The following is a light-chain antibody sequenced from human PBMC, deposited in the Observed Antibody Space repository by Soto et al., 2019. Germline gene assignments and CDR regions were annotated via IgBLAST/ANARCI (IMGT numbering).Light chain of an antibody. V-gene: IGKV1-12*01. CDR1: QAVNSW. Sequence: NQLTQSPSSISASVGDRVTITCRASQAVNSWLAWFQQKPGMAPKLVIYDVSSLQSGVPSRFSGSGSGTEFTLTMSGLQPEDFATYYCQQGHSTPYTFGQGTKVDIK. CDR2: DVS. CDR3: QQGHSTPYT. J-gene: IGKJ2*01.